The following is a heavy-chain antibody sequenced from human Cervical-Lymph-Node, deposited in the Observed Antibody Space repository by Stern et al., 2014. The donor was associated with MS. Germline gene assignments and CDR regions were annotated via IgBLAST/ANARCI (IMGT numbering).Heavy chain of an antibody. D-gene: IGHD1-1*01. CDR3: AKWYNYGLSDD. J-gene: IGHJ4*02. V-gene: IGHV3-7*01. Sequence: EVQLVQSGGGLVQPGGSLRLSCAASGFTFSNYWMSWVRQAPGKGLEWVANIKQDGSEKYYVDSVKGRFTISRDNAKNLLYLQMNSLRAEDTAVYYCAKWYNYGLSDDWGQGTLVTVSS. CDR2: IKQDGSEK. CDR1: GFTFSNYW.